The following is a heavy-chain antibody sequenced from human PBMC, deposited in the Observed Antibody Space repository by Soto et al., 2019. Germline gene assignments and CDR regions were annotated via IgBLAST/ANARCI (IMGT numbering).Heavy chain of an antibody. CDR3: ARGGPIRLSGSYYYYGMDV. CDR1: GYTFTSYY. V-gene: IGHV1-46*01. CDR2: INPSGGST. J-gene: IGHJ6*02. D-gene: IGHD1-26*01. Sequence: QVQLVQSGAEVKKPGASVKVSCKASGYTFTSYYMHWVRQAPGQGLEWMGIINPSGGSTSYAQKFQGRVTMTRDTSTSTVYMELSSLRSEDTAVYYCARGGPIRLSGSYYYYGMDVWGQGTTVTVSS.